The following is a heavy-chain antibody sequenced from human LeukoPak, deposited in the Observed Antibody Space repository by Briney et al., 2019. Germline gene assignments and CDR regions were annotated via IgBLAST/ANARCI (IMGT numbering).Heavy chain of an antibody. V-gene: IGHV3-48*02. CDR2: ISDTSSLT. J-gene: IGHJ6*02. D-gene: IGHD3-10*01. Sequence: GGSLRLSCAASGFTFRSYTMSWVRQTPGKGLEWVSYISDTSSLTDYADSVKGRFTISRDNAKKSLSLQLDSLRDEDSAVYFCAKVIRGGYGMDVWGQGTTVTVSS. CDR3: AKVIRGGYGMDV. CDR1: GFTFRSYT.